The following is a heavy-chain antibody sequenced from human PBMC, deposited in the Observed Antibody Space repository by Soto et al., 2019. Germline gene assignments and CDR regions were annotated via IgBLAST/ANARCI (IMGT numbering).Heavy chain of an antibody. CDR2: INSDTGYT. J-gene: IGHJ5*02. Sequence: ASVKVSCKASGFTFSHHSIHWVRQAPGQRLEWMGWINSDTGYTKYSQKFQARLTITWDSSAKTAYMELSSLQSEDTAAYYCVRGKEAGVWFDPWGQGTLVTVSS. CDR3: VRGKEAGVWFDP. V-gene: IGHV1-3*04. D-gene: IGHD3-10*01. CDR1: GFTFSHHS.